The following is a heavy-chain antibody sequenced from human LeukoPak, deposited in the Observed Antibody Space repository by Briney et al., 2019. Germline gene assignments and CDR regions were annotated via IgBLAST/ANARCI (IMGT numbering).Heavy chain of an antibody. CDR1: GFTFSSYE. CDR2: ISSSGSTI. Sequence: GGSLRLSCAASGFTFSSYEMNWVRQAPGKGLEWVSYISSSGSTIYYADSVKGRFTISRDNAKSSLYLQMNSLRAEDTAVYYCARGGVMVATVYWGQGTLVTVSS. J-gene: IGHJ4*02. D-gene: IGHD5-12*01. V-gene: IGHV3-48*03. CDR3: ARGGVMVATVY.